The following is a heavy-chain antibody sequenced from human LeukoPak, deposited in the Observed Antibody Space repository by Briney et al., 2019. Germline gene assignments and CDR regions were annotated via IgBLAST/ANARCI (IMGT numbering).Heavy chain of an antibody. CDR3: ARQDRTGYYDFWSGYHYYYYYMDV. CDR2: ISAAGTT. CDR1: VGSISSGGYY. D-gene: IGHD3-3*01. Sequence: NPSETLSLTCTVAVGSISSGGYYWSWIRQPPGKGLEWIAYISAAGTTFYNPSLKSRVTISVDTSKNQFSLKLSSVTAADTAVYYCARQDRTGYYDFWSGYHYYYYYMDVWGKGTTVTVSS. V-gene: IGHV4-30-2*03. J-gene: IGHJ6*03.